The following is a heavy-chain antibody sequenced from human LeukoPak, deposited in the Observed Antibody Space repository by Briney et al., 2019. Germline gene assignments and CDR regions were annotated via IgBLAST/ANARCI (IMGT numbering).Heavy chain of an antibody. J-gene: IGHJ4*02. CDR1: GYTFSTYY. CDR2: INPSGGST. D-gene: IGHD6-19*01. Sequence: ASVKVSCKASGYTFSTYYMHWVRQAPGQGLEWMGIINPSGGSTSYAQKFQGRVTLTRDMSTSIVYMELSSLRSEDTAVYYCARDGVAGVHYFDYWGQGTLVTVSS. V-gene: IGHV1-46*01. CDR3: ARDGVAGVHYFDY.